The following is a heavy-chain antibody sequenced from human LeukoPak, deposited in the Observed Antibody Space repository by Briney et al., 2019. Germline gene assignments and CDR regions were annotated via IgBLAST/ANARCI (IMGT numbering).Heavy chain of an antibody. CDR1: GFTVRSNC. CDR3: ASRDKGYYYGMDV. V-gene: IGHV3-66*01. J-gene: IGHJ6*02. Sequence: GGSLRLSCAASGFTVRSNCMSWVRQAPGKGLEWVSLLYSSDSTYYADSVKGRFTISRDNSKNTLYLQMNSLRAEDTAVYYCASRDKGYYYGMDVWGQGTTVTVSS. CDR2: LYSSDST. D-gene: IGHD5-24*01.